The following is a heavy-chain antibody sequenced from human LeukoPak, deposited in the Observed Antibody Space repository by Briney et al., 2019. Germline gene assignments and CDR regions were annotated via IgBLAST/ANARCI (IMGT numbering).Heavy chain of an antibody. CDR2: ISETGGVT. J-gene: IGHJ4*02. CDR3: ASDSSHYLGSSDY. CDR1: GFIFGSYP. Sequence: GGSLRLSCVVSGFIFGSYPMSWVRQAPGKGLEWVSVISETGGVTHYADSMKGRFTISRDNIKNTLNLQMNSLRAEDTAIYYSASDSSHYLGSSDYWGQGTLVTVSS. V-gene: IGHV3-23*01. D-gene: IGHD6-6*01.